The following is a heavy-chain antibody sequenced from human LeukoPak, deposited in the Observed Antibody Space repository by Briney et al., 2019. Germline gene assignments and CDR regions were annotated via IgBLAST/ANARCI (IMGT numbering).Heavy chain of an antibody. D-gene: IGHD3-3*01. J-gene: IGHJ4*02. CDR2: IYYSGST. CDR3: ARFGALGQPDY. CDR1: GGSISSSSYY. Sequence: PSETLSLTCTVSGGSISSSSYYWGWIRQPPGKGLEWIGSIYYSGSTYYNPSLKSRVTISVDTSKNQFSLKLSSVTAADTAVYYCARFGALGQPDYWGQGTLVTVSS. V-gene: IGHV4-39*01.